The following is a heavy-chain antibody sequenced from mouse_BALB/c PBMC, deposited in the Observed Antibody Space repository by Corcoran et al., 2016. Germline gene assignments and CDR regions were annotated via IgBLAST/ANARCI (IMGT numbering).Heavy chain of an antibody. CDR1: GFDFSRYW. CDR3: ARRDDWEGYFDY. J-gene: IGHJ2*01. V-gene: IGHV4-1*02. Sequence: EVKLLESGGGLVQPGGSLKLSCAASGFDFSRYWMSRVRQAPGKGLEWIGEINPDSSTINYTPSLKDNFIISRDNAKNTLYLQMSKVRSEDTARYYCARRDDWEGYFDYWGQGTTLTFSS. D-gene: IGHD4-1*01. CDR2: INPDSSTI.